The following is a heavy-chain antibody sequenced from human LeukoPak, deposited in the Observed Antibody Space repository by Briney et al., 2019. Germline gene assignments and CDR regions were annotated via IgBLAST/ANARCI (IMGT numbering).Heavy chain of an antibody. CDR2: ISWNSGSI. CDR3: AKAHYYYMDV. J-gene: IGHJ6*03. Sequence: GGSQRLSCAASGFTFDDYAMHWVRQAPGKGLEWVSGISWNSGSIGYADSVKGRFTISRDNAKNSLYLQMNSLRAEDTALYYCAKAHYYYMDVWGKGTTVTVSS. V-gene: IGHV3-9*01. CDR1: GFTFDDYA.